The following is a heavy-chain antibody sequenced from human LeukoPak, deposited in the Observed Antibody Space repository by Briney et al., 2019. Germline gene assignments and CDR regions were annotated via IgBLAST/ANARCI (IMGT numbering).Heavy chain of an antibody. V-gene: IGHV3-7*03. Sequence: QPGGSLRLSCEASGFTFSSSWMTWVRQAPGKGLEWVANIKEDGGEKYYVDSVKGRFTISRDNAKNSLYLQMNRLRAEDTAVYYCARDRRAHGYWGQGTLVTVSS. CDR3: ARDRRAHGY. J-gene: IGHJ4*02. CDR2: IKEDGGEK. CDR1: GFTFSSSW.